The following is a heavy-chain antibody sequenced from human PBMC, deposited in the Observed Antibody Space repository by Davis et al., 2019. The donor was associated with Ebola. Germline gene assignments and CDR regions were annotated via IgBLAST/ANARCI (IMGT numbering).Heavy chain of an antibody. V-gene: IGHV1-58*01. CDR3: AAVRRVDDDLFDF. CDR2: IVVGTSHV. D-gene: IGHD3-10*01. Sequence: AASVKVSCKTSGYTSSRFVLNWVRQARGQRLEWLGWIVVGTSHVNIARGFQERLAFSRDVSTGTVQMELTGLRPEDTAVYFCAAVRRVDDDLFDFWGQGTLVTVSS. CDR1: GYTSSRFV. J-gene: IGHJ4*02.